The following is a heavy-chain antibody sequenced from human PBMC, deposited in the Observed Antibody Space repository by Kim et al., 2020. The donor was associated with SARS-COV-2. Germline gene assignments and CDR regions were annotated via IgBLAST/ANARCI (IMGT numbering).Heavy chain of an antibody. J-gene: IGHJ4*02. CDR3: ARRGGTKLFDY. D-gene: IGHD1-1*01. Sequence: SEPLYLTCTVSGGSISSSSYYWGWIRQPPGKGLEWIGSIYYSGSTYYNPSLKSRVTMSVDTSKNQFSLRLSSVTTADTAVYYCARRGGTKLFDYWGQGTLVTVSS. V-gene: IGHV4-39*01. CDR1: GGSISSSSYY. CDR2: IYYSGST.